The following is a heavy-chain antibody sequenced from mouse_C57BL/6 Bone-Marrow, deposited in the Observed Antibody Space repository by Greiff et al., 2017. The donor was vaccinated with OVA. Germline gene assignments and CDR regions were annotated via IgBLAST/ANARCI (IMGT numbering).Heavy chain of an antibody. J-gene: IGHJ3*01. Sequence: VQLQQSGPELVKPGASVKISCKASGYTFTDYYMNWVKQSHGKSLEWIGDINPNNGGTSYNQKFKGKATLTVDKSSSTAYMELRSLTSEDSAVYYCARVGWLDWFAYWGQGTLVTVSA. CDR3: ARVGWLDWFAY. V-gene: IGHV1-26*01. CDR1: GYTFTDYY. D-gene: IGHD2-3*01. CDR2: INPNNGGT.